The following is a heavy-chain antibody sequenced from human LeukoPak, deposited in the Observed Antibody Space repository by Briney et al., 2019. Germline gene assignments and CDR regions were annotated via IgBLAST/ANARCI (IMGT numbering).Heavy chain of an antibody. CDR2: IIPIFGTA. J-gene: IGHJ4*02. Sequence: GASVKVSCRASGGTFSGYAISWVRQAPGQGLEWMGGIIPIFGTANYAQKFQGRVTITTDESTSTAYMELSSLRSDDTAVYYCARVHTSYGGNSDYWGQGTLVTVSS. CDR1: GGTFSGYA. CDR3: ARVHTSYGGNSDY. D-gene: IGHD4-23*01. V-gene: IGHV1-69*05.